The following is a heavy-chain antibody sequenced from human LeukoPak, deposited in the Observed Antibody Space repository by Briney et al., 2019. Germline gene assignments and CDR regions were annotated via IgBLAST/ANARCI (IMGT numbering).Heavy chain of an antibody. J-gene: IGHJ4*02. D-gene: IGHD1-26*01. CDR1: GYTFTSYY. V-gene: IGHV1-2*02. CDR2: INANSGGT. CDR3: ARGPPQNSGNYFFDY. Sequence: ASVTVSCKASGYTFTSYYVHWVRQAPGQGVEWMGWINANSGGTDSAQTFQGGVTMTRDTSIRTAYMELSRLTYDDTAVYYCARGPPQNSGNYFFDYSGQGTLVTVSS.